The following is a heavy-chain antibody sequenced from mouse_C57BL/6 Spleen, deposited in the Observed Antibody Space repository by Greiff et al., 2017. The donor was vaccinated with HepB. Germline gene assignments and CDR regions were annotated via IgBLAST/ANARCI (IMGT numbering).Heavy chain of an antibody. CDR1: GYAFTNYL. CDR2: INPGSGGT. CDR3: ARGKAFYAMDY. V-gene: IGHV1-54*01. J-gene: IGHJ4*01. Sequence: SGAELVRPGTSVKVSCKASGYAFTNYLIEWVKQRPGQGLEWIGVINPGSGGTNYNEKFKGKATLTADKSSSTAYMQLSSLTSEDSAVYFCARGKAFYAMDYWGQGTSVTVSS.